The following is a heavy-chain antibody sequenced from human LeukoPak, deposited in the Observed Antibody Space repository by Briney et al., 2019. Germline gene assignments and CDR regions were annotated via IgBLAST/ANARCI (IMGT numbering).Heavy chain of an antibody. J-gene: IGHJ4*02. CDR3: ARDLRRWFGESPFHY. V-gene: IGHV3-74*01. Sequence: GGSLRLSCAASVFTFSSYWMHWVRQAPGKGLVWVSRINSDGSSTSYADSVKGRFTISRDNAKNTLYLQMNSLRAEDTAVYYCARDLRRWFGESPFHYWAQGTLVTVSS. CDR1: VFTFSSYW. CDR2: INSDGSST. D-gene: IGHD3-10*01.